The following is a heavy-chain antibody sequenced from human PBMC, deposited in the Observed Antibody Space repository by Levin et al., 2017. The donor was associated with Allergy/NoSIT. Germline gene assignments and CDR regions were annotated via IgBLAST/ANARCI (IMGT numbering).Heavy chain of an antibody. Sequence: HGESLKISCTTSGFTFSDYYMTWIRQAPGKGLEWIAYISSSGSTPFYADSVKGRFTISRDNAQDSLYLQMNSLGAEDTAVYYCARVDSTSWFDSWGQGTLVTVSS. CDR3: ARVDSTSWFDS. J-gene: IGHJ5*01. CDR1: GFTFSDYY. CDR2: ISSSGSTP. D-gene: IGHD2-2*01. V-gene: IGHV3-11*01.